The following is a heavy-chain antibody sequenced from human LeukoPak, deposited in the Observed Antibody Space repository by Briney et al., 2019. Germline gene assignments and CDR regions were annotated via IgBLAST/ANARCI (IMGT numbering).Heavy chain of an antibody. CDR1: GFTFSSYA. J-gene: IGHJ4*02. Sequence: GASLRLSCAASGFTFSSYAMNWVRQAPGKGLEWVLGISASGGYTYYADSVKGRFTISRDNSKNTLYLQMNSLRVEDTAVYYCAKDRLPLSSAYYYVPFDYWGQGTLVTVSS. CDR2: ISASGGYT. V-gene: IGHV3-23*01. D-gene: IGHD3-22*01. CDR3: AKDRLPLSSAYYYVPFDY.